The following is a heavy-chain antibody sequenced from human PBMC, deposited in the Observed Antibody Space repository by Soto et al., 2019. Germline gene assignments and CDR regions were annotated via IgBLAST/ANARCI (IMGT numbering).Heavy chain of an antibody. CDR2: ISGSGGST. V-gene: IGHV3-23*01. J-gene: IGHJ4*02. Sequence: GGSLGLSCAASGFTFSSYAMSWVRQAPGKGLEWVSAISGSGGSTYYADSVKGRFTISRDNSKNTLYLQMNSLRAEDTAVYYCAKDRGRRITIFGVAVDYWGQGTLVTVSS. CDR3: AKDRGRRITIFGVAVDY. CDR1: GFTFSSYA. D-gene: IGHD3-3*01.